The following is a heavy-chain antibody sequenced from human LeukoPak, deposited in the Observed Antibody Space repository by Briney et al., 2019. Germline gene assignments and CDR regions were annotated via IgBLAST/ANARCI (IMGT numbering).Heavy chain of an antibody. CDR1: GGSISSSSYY. J-gene: IGHJ6*03. D-gene: IGHD3-9*01. CDR2: IYYSGST. Sequence: PSETLSLTCTVSGGSISSSSYYWGWIRQPPGKGLEWIGSIYYSGSTYYNPSLKSRVTISVDTSKNQFSLKLSSVTAADTAVYYCAREVVEYYDILPGQKPRYYYYYMDVWGKGTTVTVSS. CDR3: AREVVEYYDILPGQKPRYYYYYMDV. V-gene: IGHV4-39*02.